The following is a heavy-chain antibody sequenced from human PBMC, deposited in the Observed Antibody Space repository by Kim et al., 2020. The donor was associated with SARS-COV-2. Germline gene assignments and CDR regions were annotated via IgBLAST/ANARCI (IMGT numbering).Heavy chain of an antibody. CDR1: GFTFSSYS. CDR3: ARDRNEQWLVRGRWFDP. Sequence: GGSLRLSCAASGFTFSSYSMNWVRQAPGKGLEWVSSISSSSSYIYYADSVKGRFTISRDNAKNSLYLQMNSLRAEDTAVYYCARDRNEQWLVRGRWFDPWGQGTLVTVSS. CDR2: ISSSSSYI. V-gene: IGHV3-21*01. J-gene: IGHJ5*02. D-gene: IGHD6-19*01.